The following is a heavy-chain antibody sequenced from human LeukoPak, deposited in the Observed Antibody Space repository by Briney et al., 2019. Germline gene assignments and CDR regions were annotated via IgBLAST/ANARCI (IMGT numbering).Heavy chain of an antibody. D-gene: IGHD3-3*01. J-gene: IGHJ5*02. V-gene: IGHV1-2*02. CDR1: GYTFTGYY. CDR2: INPNSGGT. CDR3: AREDDFWSGYSGWFDP. Sequence: ASVKVSCKASGYTFTGYYMHWVRQAPGQGLEWMGWINPNSGGTNYAQKFQGRVTMTRETSISTAYMELSRLRSDDTAVYYCAREDDFWSGYSGWFDPWGQGTLVTVSS.